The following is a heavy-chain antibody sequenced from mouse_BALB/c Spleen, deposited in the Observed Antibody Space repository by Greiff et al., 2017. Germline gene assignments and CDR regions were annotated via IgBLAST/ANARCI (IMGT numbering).Heavy chain of an antibody. CDR3: APYYYGSSRFAWFAD. Sequence: VQLQQSGAELVKPGASVKLSCTASGFNIKDTYMHWVKQRPEQGLEWIGRIDPANGNTKYDPKFQGKATITADTSSNTAYLQLSSLTSEDTAVYYCAPYYYGSSRFAWFADWGQGTLVTVSA. J-gene: IGHJ3*01. D-gene: IGHD1-1*01. V-gene: IGHV14-3*02. CDR2: IDPANGNT. CDR1: GFNIKDTY.